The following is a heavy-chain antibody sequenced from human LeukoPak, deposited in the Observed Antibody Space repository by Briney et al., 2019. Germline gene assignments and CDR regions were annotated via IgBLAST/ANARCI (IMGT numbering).Heavy chain of an antibody. D-gene: IGHD2-21*02. CDR3: ASGTASFDY. CDR1: GYTFTGYY. J-gene: IGHJ4*02. V-gene: IGHV1-69*05. Sequence: ASVKVSCKASGYTFTGYYMHWVRQAPGQGLEWMGGIIPIFGTANYAQKFQGRVTITTDESTSTAYMELSSLRSEDTAVYYCASGTASFDYWGQGTLVTVSS. CDR2: IIPIFGTA.